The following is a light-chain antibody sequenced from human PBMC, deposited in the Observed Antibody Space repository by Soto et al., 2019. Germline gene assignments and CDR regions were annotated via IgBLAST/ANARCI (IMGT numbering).Light chain of an antibody. J-gene: IGKJ5*01. CDR1: QSVTNY. V-gene: IGKV3-11*01. Sequence: EIVLTQSPATLSLSPGERATLSCRASQSVTNYLAWYQQKPGQAPRLLIYDASDRATGIPARFSGSGSGTGFTLTISSLEPEDIAVYYCQQRSNWPSITFGQGTRLEIK. CDR3: QQRSNWPSIT. CDR2: DAS.